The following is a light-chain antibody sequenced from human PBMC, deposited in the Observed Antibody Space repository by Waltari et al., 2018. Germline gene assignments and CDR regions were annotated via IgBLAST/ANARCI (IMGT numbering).Light chain of an antibody. Sequence: EIVLTQSPATLSLSPGESPTLSCRASQSVSSYLAWYQQKPGQAPRLLIYEASDRATGIPARFSGSGAGTEFTLTISSLEPEDFAVYYCQQRSTWPLTFGGGTKVEIK. J-gene: IGKJ4*01. CDR3: QQRSTWPLT. CDR1: QSVSSY. CDR2: EAS. V-gene: IGKV3-11*01.